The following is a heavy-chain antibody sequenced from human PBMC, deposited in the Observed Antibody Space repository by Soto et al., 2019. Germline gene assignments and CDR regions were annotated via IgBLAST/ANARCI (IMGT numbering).Heavy chain of an antibody. CDR3: ARVLHYEQNWFDP. V-gene: IGHV3-53*01. D-gene: IGHD3-3*01. CDR1: GFTVSSNY. J-gene: IGHJ5*02. CDR2: IYSGGST. Sequence: GGSLRLSCAASGFTVSSNYMSWVRQAPGKGLEWVSVIYSGGSTYYADSVKGRFTISRDNSKNTLYLQMNSLRAEDTAVYYCARVLHYEQNWFDPWGQGTLVTVSS.